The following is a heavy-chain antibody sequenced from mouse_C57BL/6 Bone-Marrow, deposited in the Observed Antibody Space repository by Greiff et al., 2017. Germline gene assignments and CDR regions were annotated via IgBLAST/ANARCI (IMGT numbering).Heavy chain of an antibody. J-gene: IGHJ1*03. V-gene: IGHV1-69*01. CDR1: GYTFPSYW. CDR3: ARGVLLRGV. D-gene: IGHD1-1*01. Sequence: QVQLQQPGAELVMPGASVKLSCKASGYTFPSYWMHWVKQRPGQGLEWIGALDPSDSYPNYNQKFKGKSTLTVDTSSSTAYMQLSSLTSEDSAVYDCARGVLLRGVWGTGTTVTVSS. CDR2: LDPSDSYP.